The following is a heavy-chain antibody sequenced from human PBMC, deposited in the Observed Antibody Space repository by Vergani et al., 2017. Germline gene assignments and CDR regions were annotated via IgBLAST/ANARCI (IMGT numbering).Heavy chain of an antibody. D-gene: IGHD3-10*01. CDR2: IIPIFGTA. V-gene: IGHV1-69*01. J-gene: IGHJ4*02. CDR3: ATVFTMIGGVIPPADY. Sequence: QVQLVQSGAEVKKPGSSVKVSCKASGGTFSSYAISWVRQAPGQGLEWMGGIIPIFGTANDAQKFQGRVTIAADESTSAAYMELSSLRSEATAVYDCATVFTMIGGVIPPADYWGQGTLVTVSS. CDR1: GGTFSSYA.